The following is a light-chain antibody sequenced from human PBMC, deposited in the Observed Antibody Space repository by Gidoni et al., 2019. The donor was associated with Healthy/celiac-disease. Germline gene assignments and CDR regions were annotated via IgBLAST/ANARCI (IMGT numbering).Light chain of an antibody. J-gene: IGKJ1*01. CDR1: QSVSSN. V-gene: IGKV3-15*01. Sequence: VMTQSPATLSVSPGERATLSCRASQSVSSNLAWYQQKPGQAPRLLIYGASTRATGIPARFSGSGSGTEFTLTISSLQSEDFAVYYGQQYNNWPRLWTFXQXTKVEIK. CDR2: GAS. CDR3: QQYNNWPRLWT.